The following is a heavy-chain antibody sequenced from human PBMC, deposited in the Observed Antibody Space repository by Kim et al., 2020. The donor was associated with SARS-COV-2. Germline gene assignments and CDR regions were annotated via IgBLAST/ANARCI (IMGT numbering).Heavy chain of an antibody. CDR2: IRTKVNNYAT. Sequence: GGSLRLSCTAYGFTFSGSAIHWVRQASGKGLEWVGHIRTKVNNYATVYAASMRGRFTISRDDSTNTAYLQMNGLKTEDTATYFCTTPVTTGYFDYWGQGALVTVSS. CDR3: TTPVTTGYFDY. J-gene: IGHJ4*02. CDR1: GFTFSGSA. V-gene: IGHV3-73*01. D-gene: IGHD3-9*01.